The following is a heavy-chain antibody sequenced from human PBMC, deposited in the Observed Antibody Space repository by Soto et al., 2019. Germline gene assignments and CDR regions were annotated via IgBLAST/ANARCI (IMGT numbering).Heavy chain of an antibody. J-gene: IGHJ2*01. CDR2: ISYDGSNK. D-gene: IGHD4-17*01. Sequence: GGSLRLSCAASGFTFSSYAMHWVRQAPGKGLEWVAVISYDGSNKYYADSVKGRSTISRDNSKNTLYLQMNSLRAEDTAVYYCARGAVTTDWYFDLWGRGTLVTVSS. V-gene: IGHV3-30-3*01. CDR1: GFTFSSYA. CDR3: ARGAVTTDWYFDL.